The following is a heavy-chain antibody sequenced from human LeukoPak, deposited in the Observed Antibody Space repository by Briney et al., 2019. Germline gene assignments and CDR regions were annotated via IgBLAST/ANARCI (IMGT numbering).Heavy chain of an antibody. J-gene: IGHJ4*02. Sequence: PSETLSLTCAVYGGSFSGCYWSWIRQPPGKGLEWIGEINHSGSTNYNPSLKSRVTISVDTSKNQFSLKLSSVTAADTAVYYCARGGYSYGFRVAPIDYWGQGTLVTVSS. D-gene: IGHD5-18*01. V-gene: IGHV4-34*01. CDR3: ARGGYSYGFRVAPIDY. CDR1: GGSFSGCY. CDR2: INHSGST.